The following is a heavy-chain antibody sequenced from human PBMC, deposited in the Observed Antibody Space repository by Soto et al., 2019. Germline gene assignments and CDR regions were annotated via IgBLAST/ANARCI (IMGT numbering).Heavy chain of an antibody. CDR3: ARAEGGSGWYAKDY. Sequence: QVQLVQSGAEVKKPGASVKVSCKASGYTFTSYDINWVRQATGQGLEWMGWMNPNSGNTGYAQKFQGRVNMTRNTSKSTAYMELSSLRSEDTAVYYCARAEGGSGWYAKDYWGQGTLVTVSS. D-gene: IGHD6-19*01. CDR2: MNPNSGNT. J-gene: IGHJ4*02. CDR1: GYTFTSYD. V-gene: IGHV1-8*01.